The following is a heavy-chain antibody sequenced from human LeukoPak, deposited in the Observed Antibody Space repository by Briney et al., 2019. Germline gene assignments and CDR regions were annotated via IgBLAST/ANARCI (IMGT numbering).Heavy chain of an antibody. D-gene: IGHD1-26*01. CDR2: TYYRSKWDN. V-gene: IGHV6-1*01. CDR3: ARVVVGALDY. CDR1: GDSLSNSNAA. Sequence: SQTLSLTRAISGDSLSNSNAAWNWIRQSPSRGLAWLGRTYYRSKWDNDYALSVKSRITINPDTSKNQFSLQLRSVTPEDTAVYYCARVVVGALDYWGQGTLVTVSS. J-gene: IGHJ4*02.